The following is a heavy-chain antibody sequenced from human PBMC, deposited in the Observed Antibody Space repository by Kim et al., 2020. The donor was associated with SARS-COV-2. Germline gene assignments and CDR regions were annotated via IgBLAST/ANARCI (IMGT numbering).Heavy chain of an antibody. CDR1: GFTFSDYA. D-gene: IGHD3-10*01. Sequence: GGSLRLSCAASGFTFSDYALHWVRQAPDKGLECLAVIWPDGSQKYYADTVKGRFTISRDNSKNTLYLQMNSLRAEDTAVYYCARDPNGSYDYWGQGTEVTVSS. CDR3: ARDPNGSYDY. J-gene: IGHJ4*02. CDR2: IWPDGSQK. V-gene: IGHV3-33*01.